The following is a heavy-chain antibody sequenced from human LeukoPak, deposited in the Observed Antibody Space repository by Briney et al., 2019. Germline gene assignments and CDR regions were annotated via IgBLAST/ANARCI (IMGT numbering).Heavy chain of an antibody. CDR2: IIPIFGTA. CDR3: ARAPATVLKRVDSWFDP. D-gene: IGHD4-23*01. V-gene: IGHV1-69*05. CDR1: GGTFSSYA. Sequence: SVKVSCKASGGTFSSYAISWVRQAPGQGLEWMGGIIPIFGTANCAQKFQGRVTITTDESTSTAYMELSSLRSEDTAVYYCARAPATVLKRVDSWFDPWGQGTLVTVSS. J-gene: IGHJ5*02.